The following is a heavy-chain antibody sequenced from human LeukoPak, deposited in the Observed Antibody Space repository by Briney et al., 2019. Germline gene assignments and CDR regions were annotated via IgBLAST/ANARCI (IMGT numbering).Heavy chain of an antibody. J-gene: IGHJ5*02. Sequence: GASVKVSCKTSGYPFTTWEINWVRQAAGQGLEWMGWVHPNSGNTAYAQKFQGRVTMTRDTSISTAYMELSGLRFDDTAVYFCARGLRNDPWGQGTLVTASS. CDR1: GYPFTTWE. CDR2: VHPNSGNT. CDR3: ARGLRNDP. V-gene: IGHV1-8*01. D-gene: IGHD1-14*01.